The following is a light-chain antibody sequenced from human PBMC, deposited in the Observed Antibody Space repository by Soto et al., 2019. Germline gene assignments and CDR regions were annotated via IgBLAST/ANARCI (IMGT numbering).Light chain of an antibody. CDR1: SSDVGGYNY. CDR3: SSYTSSSPL. V-gene: IGLV2-14*01. J-gene: IGLJ2*01. Sequence: QSALTQPASVSGSPGQSITISCTGTSSDVGGYNYVSWYQQYPGKAPKVMIYDVSNRPSGVSNRFSGSKSGNAASLTISGLQAEDEADYYSSSYTSSSPLFGGGTQLTVL. CDR2: DVS.